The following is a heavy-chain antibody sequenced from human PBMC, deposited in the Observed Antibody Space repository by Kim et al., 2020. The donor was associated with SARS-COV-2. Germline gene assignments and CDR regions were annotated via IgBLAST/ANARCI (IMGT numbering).Heavy chain of an antibody. V-gene: IGHV4-30-4*01. CDR3: ASTFITTHHLGY. J-gene: IGHJ4*02. D-gene: IGHD3-10*01. CDR1: GGSISSGDYY. CDR2: IYYSGST. Sequence: SETLSLTCTVSGGSISSGDYYWSWIRQPPGKGLEWIGYIYYSGSTYYNPSLKSRVTISVDTSKNQFSLKLSSVTAADTAVYYCASTFITTHHLGYWGQGTLVTVSS.